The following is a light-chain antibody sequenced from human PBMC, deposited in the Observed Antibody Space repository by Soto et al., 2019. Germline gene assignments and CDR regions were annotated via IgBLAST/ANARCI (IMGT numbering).Light chain of an antibody. V-gene: IGLV2-14*01. Sequence: QSVLTQPPSVSAAPGQKVTISCSGSSSNIGGNSVSWYQQLPGKAPKLLIYEVTNRPSGVSNRFSGSKSGNTASLTISGLQAEDEANYYCNSYTTLSNRVFGTGTKVTV. CDR2: EVT. J-gene: IGLJ1*01. CDR1: SSNIGGNS. CDR3: NSYTTLSNRV.